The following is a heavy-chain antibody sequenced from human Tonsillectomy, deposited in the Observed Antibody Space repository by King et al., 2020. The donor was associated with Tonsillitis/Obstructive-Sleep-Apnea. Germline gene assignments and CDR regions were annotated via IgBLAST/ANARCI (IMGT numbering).Heavy chain of an antibody. Sequence: ESGGDLVQPGGSLRLSCAASGFTFRSYEMNWVRQAPGKGLEWLSYISSSGATIYYADSVRGRFTISRDNAKNLLYLQMNSLRAEDTAVYYCMRDTGIVAAWGDHWGQGTLVTVSS. CDR2: ISSSGATI. D-gene: IGHD6-6*01. V-gene: IGHV3-48*03. CDR3: MRDTGIVAAWGDH. CDR1: GFTFRSYE. J-gene: IGHJ4*02.